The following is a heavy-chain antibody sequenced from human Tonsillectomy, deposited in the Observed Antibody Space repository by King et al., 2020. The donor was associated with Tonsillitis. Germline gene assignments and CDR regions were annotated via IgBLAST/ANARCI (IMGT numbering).Heavy chain of an antibody. J-gene: IGHJ3*01. CDR2: IMSSGSDL. CDR1: GFTFSDYY. D-gene: IGHD1-14*01. CDR3: ARARRDHQHDAFDV. V-gene: IGHV3-11*01. Sequence: VQLVESGGGLVKPGGSLRLSCAASGFTFSDYYMNWIRQAPGKGLEWVSFIMSSGSDLQVVDSVKGRFTISRDNPKNSLYLQMDSLRAEDTAVYYCARARRDHQHDAFDVWGQGTMVTVSS.